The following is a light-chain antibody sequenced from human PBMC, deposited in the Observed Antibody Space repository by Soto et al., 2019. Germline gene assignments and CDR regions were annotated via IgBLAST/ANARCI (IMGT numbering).Light chain of an antibody. CDR3: CSYAGSRTYVV. V-gene: IGLV2-11*01. CDR2: DVN. CDR1: SSNIGRYNY. Sequence: QSALTQPRSVSGSPGQSVTISCTGTSSNIGRYNYVSWYQQHPGKAPKFMIYDVNKRPSGVPDRFSGSKSDNTASLTISGLQAEDEADYYCCSYAGSRTYVVFGGGTKVTVL. J-gene: IGLJ2*01.